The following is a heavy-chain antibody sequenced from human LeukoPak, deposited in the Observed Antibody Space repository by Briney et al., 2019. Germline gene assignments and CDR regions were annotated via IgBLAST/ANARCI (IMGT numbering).Heavy chain of an antibody. J-gene: IGHJ4*02. V-gene: IGHV3-30*02. Sequence: PGGSLRLSCEASGFSFSDYGMHWVRQGPGKGLGWVAFVVYDGSVKVYADSVKGRFTVSRDNSKNTTYLQMNSLRTEDTALYYCAKDQAGGWGQGTLVTVSP. CDR1: GFSFSDYG. CDR3: AKDQAGG. CDR2: VVYDGSVK. D-gene: IGHD6-19*01.